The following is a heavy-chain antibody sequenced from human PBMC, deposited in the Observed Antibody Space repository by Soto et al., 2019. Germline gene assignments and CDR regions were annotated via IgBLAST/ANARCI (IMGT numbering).Heavy chain of an antibody. Sequence: ASVKVSCKASGYTFTSYGISWVRQAPGQGLEWMGWISAYNGNTNYAQKLQGRVTMTTDTSTSTAYIELGSLRSDDTAVYYCARVFSNYYYYMDVWGKGTTVTVSS. CDR1: GYTFTSYG. CDR2: ISAYNGNT. CDR3: ARVFSNYYYYMDV. J-gene: IGHJ6*03. D-gene: IGHD2-8*01. V-gene: IGHV1-18*01.